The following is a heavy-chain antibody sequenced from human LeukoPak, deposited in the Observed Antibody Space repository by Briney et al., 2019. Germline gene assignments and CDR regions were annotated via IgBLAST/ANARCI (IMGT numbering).Heavy chain of an antibody. CDR2: IYTSGST. CDR1: GGSISSGSYY. J-gene: IGHJ6*03. Sequence: SETLSLTCTVSGGSISSGSYYWSWIRQPAGKGLEWIGRIYTSGSTNYNPSLKSRVTISVDTSKNQFSLKLSSVTAADTAVYYCARLTQSDYYYYMDVWGEGTTVTVSS. CDR3: ARLTQSDYYYYMDV. D-gene: IGHD5-24*01. V-gene: IGHV4-61*02.